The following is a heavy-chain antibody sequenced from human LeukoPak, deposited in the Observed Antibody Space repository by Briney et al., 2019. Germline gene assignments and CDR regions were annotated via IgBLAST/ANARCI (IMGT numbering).Heavy chain of an antibody. CDR1: GGSVSRTGYY. V-gene: IGHV4-39*01. J-gene: IGHJ4*02. Sequence: SETLSLTCSVSGGSVSRTGYYWGWIRQPPGKGLEWIGSVYHSGSTYYNPSLKSRVTIAVDTSKNQFSLKVSSVTASDTALYYCARFITVIDVINGAFDYWGQGTLVTVSS. CDR3: ARFITVIDVINGAFDY. CDR2: VYHSGST. D-gene: IGHD3-22*01.